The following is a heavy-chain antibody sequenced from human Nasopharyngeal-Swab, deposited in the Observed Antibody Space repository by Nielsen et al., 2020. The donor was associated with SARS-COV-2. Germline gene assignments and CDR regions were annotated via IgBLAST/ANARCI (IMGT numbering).Heavy chain of an antibody. Sequence: GGSLRLSCAASGFTFSSYGMHWVRQAPGKGLEWVSSISSSSSYIYYADSVKGRFTISRDNAKNSLYLQMNSLRAEDTAVYYCARDGWYDILTGYLALYYYYYGMDVWGQGTTVTVSS. CDR1: GFTFSSYG. CDR2: ISSSSSYI. V-gene: IGHV3-21*01. J-gene: IGHJ6*02. CDR3: ARDGWYDILTGYLALYYYYYGMDV. D-gene: IGHD3-9*01.